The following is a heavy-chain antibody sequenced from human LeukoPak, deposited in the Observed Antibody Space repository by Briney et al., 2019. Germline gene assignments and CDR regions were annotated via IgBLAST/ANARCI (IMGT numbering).Heavy chain of an antibody. D-gene: IGHD3-9*01. V-gene: IGHV3-48*03. Sequence: GGALRLSCAASGFTFSSYEMNWVRQAPGKGLERVSYISSSGSTIYYADSVKGRFTISRDNAKNSLYLQMNSLRAEDTAVYYCARSLPRYYYFDYWGQGTLVTVSS. CDR2: ISSSGSTI. J-gene: IGHJ4*02. CDR1: GFTFSSYE. CDR3: ARSLPRYYYFDY.